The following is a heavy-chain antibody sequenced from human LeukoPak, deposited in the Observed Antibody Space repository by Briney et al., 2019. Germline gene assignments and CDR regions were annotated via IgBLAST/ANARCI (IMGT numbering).Heavy chain of an antibody. Sequence: KASETLSLTCTVSGGSISSYYWSRIRQHPGKGLEWIGYIYYSGSTYYNPSLKSRVTLSVDTSKNQFSLKLSSVTAADTAVYYCARGPLWFGTPHYFDYWGQGTLVTVSS. V-gene: IGHV4-59*06. CDR3: ARGPLWFGTPHYFDY. CDR1: GGSISSYY. CDR2: IYYSGST. J-gene: IGHJ4*02. D-gene: IGHD3-10*01.